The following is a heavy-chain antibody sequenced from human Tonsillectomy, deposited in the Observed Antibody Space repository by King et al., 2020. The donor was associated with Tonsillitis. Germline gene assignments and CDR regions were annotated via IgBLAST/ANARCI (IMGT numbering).Heavy chain of an antibody. V-gene: IGHV3-21*01. D-gene: IGHD3-3*01. Sequence: VQLVESGGGLVKPGGSLRLSCAASGFTFSSYSMNWVRQAPGKGLEWGSSISSSSSYIYYADSVKGRFTISRDNAKNSLYMQMNSLRAEDTAVYYCFRLQGWSGYLLDAFDIWGQGTMVTVSS. CDR1: GFTFSSYS. CDR3: FRLQGWSGYLLDAFDI. CDR2: ISSSSSYI. J-gene: IGHJ3*02.